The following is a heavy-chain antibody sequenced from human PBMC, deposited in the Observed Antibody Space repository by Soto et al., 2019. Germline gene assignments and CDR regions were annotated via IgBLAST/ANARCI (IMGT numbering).Heavy chain of an antibody. Sequence: QITLKESGPTLVKPTQTLTLTCTFSGFSLSTSGVGVGWIRQPPGEALEWLALIYWDDDKRYSPSLKSRLTITKDTSKNQVVLTMTNMDPVDTATYYCAHTQDIVVVVAATNFDYWGQGTLVTVSS. CDR1: GFSLSTSGVG. D-gene: IGHD2-15*01. J-gene: IGHJ4*02. CDR2: IYWDDDK. CDR3: AHTQDIVVVVAATNFDY. V-gene: IGHV2-5*02.